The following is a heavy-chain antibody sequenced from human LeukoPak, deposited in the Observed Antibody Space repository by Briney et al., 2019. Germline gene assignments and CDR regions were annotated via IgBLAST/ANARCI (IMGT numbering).Heavy chain of an antibody. D-gene: IGHD3-10*01. CDR1: GFTFSSYW. J-gene: IGHJ4*02. V-gene: IGHV3-7*03. CDR2: IKQDGNEK. Sequence: GGSLRLSCTASGFTFSSYWMSWVRHTPGKGLEWVANIKQDGNEKYYMASVRGRFTISRDNAKKSLYLQMNSLRAEDTAVYYCARIYYYFDYWGQGTLVTVSS. CDR3: ARIYYYFDY.